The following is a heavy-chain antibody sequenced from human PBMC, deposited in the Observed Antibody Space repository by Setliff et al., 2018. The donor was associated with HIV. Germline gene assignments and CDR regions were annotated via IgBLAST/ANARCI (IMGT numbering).Heavy chain of an antibody. D-gene: IGHD3-3*01. CDR3: ARDRVRITIFGANDASDI. V-gene: IGHV1-46*01. Sequence: ASVKVSCKASGYIFTSYYMNWVRQAPGQGLEWMGIINPSGGSSTYAQKFQGRVAMTRDTSTSTVYMELSSLRSEDTAVYYCARDRVRITIFGANDASDIWGQGTMVTVSS. J-gene: IGHJ3*02. CDR1: GYIFTSYY. CDR2: INPSGGSS.